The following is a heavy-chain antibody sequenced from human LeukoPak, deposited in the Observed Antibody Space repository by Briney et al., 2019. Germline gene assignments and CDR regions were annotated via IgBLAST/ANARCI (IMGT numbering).Heavy chain of an antibody. Sequence: SETLSLTCGAYGGSFSGHYWTWIRQPPGKGLEWIGEINHSGNTNYNPSLKSRVTTSVDTSKNQFSLRLTFVTAADTAVYYCARGLIRYYSGSGTSGNFDYWGQGTLVTVSS. CDR3: ARGLIRYYSGSGTSGNFDY. CDR1: GGSFSGHY. J-gene: IGHJ4*02. CDR2: INHSGNT. D-gene: IGHD3-10*01. V-gene: IGHV4-34*01.